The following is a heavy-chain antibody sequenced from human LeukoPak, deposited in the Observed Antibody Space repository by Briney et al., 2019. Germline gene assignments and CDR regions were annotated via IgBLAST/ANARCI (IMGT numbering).Heavy chain of an antibody. CDR2: INHSGST. J-gene: IGHJ4*02. Sequence: SETLSLTCAVYGGSFSGYYWSWIRQPPGKGLEWIGEINHSGSTTYNPSLKSRATISVDTSKNQFSLKLSSVTAADTAVYYCARASRLRYFDWLLTHAFDYWGQGTLVTVSS. CDR1: GGSFSGYY. CDR3: ARASRLRYFDWLLTHAFDY. D-gene: IGHD3-9*01. V-gene: IGHV4-34*01.